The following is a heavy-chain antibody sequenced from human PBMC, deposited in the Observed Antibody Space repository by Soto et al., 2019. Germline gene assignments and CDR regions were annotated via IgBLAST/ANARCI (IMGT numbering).Heavy chain of an antibody. CDR3: ARAPRGAYYYGSGSEDYYYSYGMDI. Sequence: PGESLKISCKGSGYSFTSYWVTWVRQMPGKGLEWMGRIDPSDSYTNYNPPFQGHVTISVDKSISTAYLQWSSLRVEDTAVYYCARAPRGAYYYGSGSEDYYYSYGMDIWGQGTTVTVSS. D-gene: IGHD3-10*01. J-gene: IGHJ6*02. CDR2: IDPSDSYT. V-gene: IGHV5-10-1*01. CDR1: GYSFTSYW.